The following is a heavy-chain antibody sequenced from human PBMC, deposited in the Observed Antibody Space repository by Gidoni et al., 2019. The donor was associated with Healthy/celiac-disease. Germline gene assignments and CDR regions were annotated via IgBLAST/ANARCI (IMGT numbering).Heavy chain of an antibody. CDR3: TTGGHSYGSGFDY. D-gene: IGHD5-18*01. Sequence: EVQLVESGGGLVKPGGSRRLSCAASGLTFRNAWMSWVRQAAGKGLEWVGSSKSKTDGGTTDYAAPVKGRFTISRDDSKNTLYLQMNSLKTEDTAVYYCTTGGHSYGSGFDYWGQGTLVTVSS. J-gene: IGHJ4*02. V-gene: IGHV3-15*01. CDR1: GLTFRNAW. CDR2: SKSKTDGGTT.